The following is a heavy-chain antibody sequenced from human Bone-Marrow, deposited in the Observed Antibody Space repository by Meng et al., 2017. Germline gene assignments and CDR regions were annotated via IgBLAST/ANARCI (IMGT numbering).Heavy chain of an antibody. J-gene: IGHJ3*02. Sequence: QGQLVQSGAEVKKAGASVKVSCEASGYTFTDYYLHWVRQAPGQGLEWMGWLNPYTGGTHYAQKFQGRVTMTRDTSIRTADLELSSLRSDDTAVYYCARKRSVLGATSFDIWGQGTMVTVSS. D-gene: IGHD6-19*01. V-gene: IGHV1-2*02. CDR1: GYTFTDYY. CDR3: ARKRSVLGATSFDI. CDR2: LNPYTGGT.